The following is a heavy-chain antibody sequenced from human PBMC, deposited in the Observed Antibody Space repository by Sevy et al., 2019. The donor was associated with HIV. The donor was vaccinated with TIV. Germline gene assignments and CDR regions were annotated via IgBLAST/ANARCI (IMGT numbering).Heavy chain of an antibody. CDR2: ISSSGSTI. J-gene: IGHJ6*02. V-gene: IGHV3-48*03. CDR3: ARELGRGTYYDFWSGYYVYGMDV. Sequence: GGSLRLSCAASGFTFSSYEMNWVRQAPGKGLEWVSYISSSGSTIYYADSVKGRFTISRDNAKNSLYLQMNSLRAEDTAVYYGARELGRGTYYDFWSGYYVYGMDVWGQGTTVTVSS. CDR1: GFTFSSYE. D-gene: IGHD3-3*01.